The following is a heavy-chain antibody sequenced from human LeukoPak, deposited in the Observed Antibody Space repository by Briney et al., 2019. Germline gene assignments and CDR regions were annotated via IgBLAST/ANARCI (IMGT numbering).Heavy chain of an antibody. V-gene: IGHV4-30-4*01. CDR3: AREGSGD. CDR1: GASIRSGDYY. J-gene: IGHJ4*02. CDR2: IYDSGST. D-gene: IGHD2-15*01. Sequence: SETLSLTCTVSGASIRSGDYYWSWIRQPPGKGLEWIGYIYDSGSTYYNPSLKSRITISVDTSENRFSLKLSSVTATDTAVYYCAREGSGDWGQGTLVTVSS.